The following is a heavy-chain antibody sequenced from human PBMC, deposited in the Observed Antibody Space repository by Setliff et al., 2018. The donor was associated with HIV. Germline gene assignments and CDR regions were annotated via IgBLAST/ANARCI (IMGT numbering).Heavy chain of an antibody. CDR3: ARNRVPSSL. Sequence: SETLSLTCAVYGGSFSGYYWSWIRQPPGKGLEWIGEINHSGSTNYNPSLKSRVTISVDTSKNQFSLKLNSVIAADTAVYYCARNRVPSSLWGQGTLVTVSS. D-gene: IGHD3-10*01. CDR1: GGSFSGYY. J-gene: IGHJ4*02. CDR2: INHSGST. V-gene: IGHV4-34*01.